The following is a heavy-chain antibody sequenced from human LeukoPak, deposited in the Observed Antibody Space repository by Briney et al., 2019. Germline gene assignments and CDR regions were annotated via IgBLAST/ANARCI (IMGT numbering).Heavy chain of an antibody. J-gene: IGHJ5*02. V-gene: IGHV3-23*01. CDR1: GFTVSSNY. CDR2: ISGSGGST. Sequence: GGSLRLSCAASGFTVSSNYMSWVRQAPGKGLEWVSAISGSGGSTYYADSVKGRFTISRDNSKNTLYLQMNSLRAEDTAVYYCAKAPSLRESLFDPWGQGTLVTVSS. CDR3: AKAPSLRESLFDP. D-gene: IGHD3-9*01.